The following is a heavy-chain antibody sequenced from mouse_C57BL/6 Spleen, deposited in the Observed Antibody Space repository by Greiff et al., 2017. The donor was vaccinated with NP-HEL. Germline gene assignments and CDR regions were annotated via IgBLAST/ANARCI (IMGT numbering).Heavy chain of an antibody. Sequence: VQLQQSGTVLARPGASVKMSCKTSGYTFTSYWMHWVTQRPGQGLEWIGAIYPGNSDTSYNQKFKGKAKLTAVTSASTAYMELSSLTNEDSAVYYCTRSGYGNYPHWYFDVWGKGTTVTVSS. CDR3: TRSGYGNYPHWYFDV. CDR2: IYPGNSDT. J-gene: IGHJ1*03. CDR1: GYTFTSYW. D-gene: IGHD2-10*02. V-gene: IGHV1-5*01.